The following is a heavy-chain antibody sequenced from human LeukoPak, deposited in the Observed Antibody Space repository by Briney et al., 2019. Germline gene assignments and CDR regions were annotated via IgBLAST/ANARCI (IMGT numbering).Heavy chain of an antibody. CDR1: GFTFSSYA. J-gene: IGHJ1*01. D-gene: IGHD6-13*01. V-gene: IGHV3-23*01. CDR3: AKDLTHDSSSWYGWNFQH. Sequence: GGSLRLSCAASGFTFSSYAMSWVRQAPGKGLEWVSAISGSGGSTYYADSVKGRFTISRDNSKNTLYLQMNSLRAEDTAVYYCAKDLTHDSSSWYGWNFQHWGQGTLVTVSS. CDR2: ISGSGGST.